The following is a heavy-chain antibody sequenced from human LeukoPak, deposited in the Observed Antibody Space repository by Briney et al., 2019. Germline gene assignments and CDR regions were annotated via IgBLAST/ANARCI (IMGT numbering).Heavy chain of an antibody. CDR2: INPSGGST. CDR1: GYTFTNHY. CDR3: ARGGSSWYRGSFQH. V-gene: IGHV1-46*01. Sequence: ASVKVSCKASGYTFTNHYMHWVRQAPGQGLEWMGIINPSGGSTSYAQIFQGRVTMTRDTSTSTVYMGLSSLRSEDAAVYYCARGGSSWYRGSFQHWGQGTLVTVSS. D-gene: IGHD6-13*01. J-gene: IGHJ1*01.